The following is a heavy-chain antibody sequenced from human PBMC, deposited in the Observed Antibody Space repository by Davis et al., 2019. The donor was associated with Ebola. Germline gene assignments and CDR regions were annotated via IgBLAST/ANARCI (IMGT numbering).Heavy chain of an antibody. CDR3: ARDRYYYDSSGYYYLYL. Sequence: ASVKVSCKASGYTFTSYGISWVRQAPGQALEWMGWISAYNGNTKYAQKLQGRVTMTTDTSTSTAYMELRSLRSDDTAVYYCARDRYYYDSSGYYYLYLWGRGTLVTVSS. J-gene: IGHJ2*01. V-gene: IGHV1-18*01. CDR2: ISAYNGNT. CDR1: GYTFTSYG. D-gene: IGHD3-22*01.